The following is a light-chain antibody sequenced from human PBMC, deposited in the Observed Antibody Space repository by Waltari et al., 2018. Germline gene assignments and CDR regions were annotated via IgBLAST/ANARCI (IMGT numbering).Light chain of an antibody. Sequence: DIQMTQSPSTLSASVGDRVTITCRASQNSSSWLAWYQQKPGKAPKLLIYKESNLESGVPSRFSGTGSATEFTLTISSLQPDDFAAYYCLEYTAYSHTFGQGTKLDIK. CDR1: QNSSSW. CDR2: KES. J-gene: IGKJ2*01. CDR3: LEYTAYSHT. V-gene: IGKV1-5*03.